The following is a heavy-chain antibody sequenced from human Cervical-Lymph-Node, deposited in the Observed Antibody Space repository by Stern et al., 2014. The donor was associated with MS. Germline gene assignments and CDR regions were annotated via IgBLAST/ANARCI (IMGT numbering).Heavy chain of an antibody. CDR2: IDPGSGAT. V-gene: IGHV1-2*06. CDR3: ARIYCSGDECYHSFDT. CDR1: GYRFTTFY. D-gene: IGHD3-16*02. J-gene: IGHJ4*02. Sequence: QVQLVQSGAEVKKPGASVKVSCKASGYRFTTFYLHWLRQAPGQGLQWIGRIDPGSGATSSSQTLQSRLTMTRDSSITTAYLELSGLRSDDTAVYYCARIYCSGDECYHSFDTWGQGTLVTVSS.